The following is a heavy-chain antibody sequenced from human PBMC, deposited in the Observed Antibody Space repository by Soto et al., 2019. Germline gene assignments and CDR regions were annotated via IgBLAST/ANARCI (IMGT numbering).Heavy chain of an antibody. CDR2: ISSGSATI. CDR1: GFTFSSYS. Sequence: GGSLRLSCAASGFTFSSYSMNWVRQAPGKGLEWVSSISSGSATIYYAVSVKGRFTISRDNAKNSLYLQMNSLRDEDTAVYYCARDSASYSTSSGSYWYFDLWGRGTLVTVSS. V-gene: IGHV3-48*02. J-gene: IGHJ2*01. D-gene: IGHD6-6*01. CDR3: ARDSASYSTSSGSYWYFDL.